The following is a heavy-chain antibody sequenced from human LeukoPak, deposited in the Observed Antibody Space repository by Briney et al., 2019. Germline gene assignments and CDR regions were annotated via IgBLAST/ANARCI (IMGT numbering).Heavy chain of an antibody. V-gene: IGHV3-23*01. CDR3: AKDYQRVVVIAFFDY. CDR2: ISGSGGST. J-gene: IGHJ4*02. CDR1: GFTFSSYA. Sequence: GGSLRLSCAASGFTFSSYAMSWVRQAPGKGLEWVSAISGSGGSTYYADSVKGRFTISRDNSKNTLCLQMDSLRAEDTAVYYCAKDYQRVVVIAFFDYWGQGTLVTVSS. D-gene: IGHD3-22*01.